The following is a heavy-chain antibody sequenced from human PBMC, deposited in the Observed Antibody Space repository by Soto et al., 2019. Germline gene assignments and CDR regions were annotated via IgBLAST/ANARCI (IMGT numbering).Heavy chain of an antibody. J-gene: IGHJ4*02. CDR2: NGASGVTR. D-gene: IGHD6-6*01. V-gene: IGHV3-23*01. Sequence: EVQLLESGGGLVQPGGSLRLSCAASGFTFSIYTMSWVRQAPGSGLEWVSTNGASGVTRYYAGSVKGRFTISRDISKNMLYLQMDSLGAGDTAVYYCARGGGSSSARYWGQGTLVTVSP. CDR1: GFTFSIYT. CDR3: ARGGGSSSARY.